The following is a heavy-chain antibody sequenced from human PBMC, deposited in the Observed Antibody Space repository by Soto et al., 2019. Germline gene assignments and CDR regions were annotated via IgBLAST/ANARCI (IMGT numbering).Heavy chain of an antibody. CDR1: GFTFSSYA. CDR2: ISYDGSNK. CDR3: ARDKLNSNYYYYGMDV. V-gene: IGHV3-30-3*01. Sequence: GGSLRLSCAASGFTFSSYAMHWVRQAPGKGLEWVAVISYDGSNKYYADSVKGRFTISRDNSKNTLYLQMNSLRAEDTAVYYCARDKLNSNYYYYGMDVWGQGTTVTVSS. J-gene: IGHJ6*02. D-gene: IGHD5-18*01.